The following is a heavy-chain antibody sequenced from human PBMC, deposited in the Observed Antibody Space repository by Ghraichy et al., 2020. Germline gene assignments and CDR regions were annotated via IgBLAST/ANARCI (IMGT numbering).Heavy chain of an antibody. J-gene: IGHJ4*02. CDR1: GYTFTSYY. CDR3: ASMAYDSSGSMGYFDY. CDR2: INPSGGST. V-gene: IGHV1-46*01. Sequence: ASVKVSCKASGYTFTSYYMHWVRQAPGQGLEWMGIINPSGGSTSYAQKFQGRVTMTRDTSTSTVYMELSSLRSEDTAVYYCASMAYDSSGSMGYFDYWGQGTLVTVSS. D-gene: IGHD3-22*01.